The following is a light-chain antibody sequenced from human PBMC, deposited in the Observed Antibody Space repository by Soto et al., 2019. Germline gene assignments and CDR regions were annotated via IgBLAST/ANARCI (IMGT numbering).Light chain of an antibody. Sequence: EIVLTQSPATLSLSPGERVTLSCRASQNLSTYLAWYQQKPGQAPRLLIYDASDRATGIPARFSGSGSGTDFTLTIGSPEPEESAVYYCQQRTTCLTFGPRTKVDIK. CDR3: QQRTTCLT. J-gene: IGKJ3*01. V-gene: IGKV3-11*01. CDR2: DAS. CDR1: QNLSTY.